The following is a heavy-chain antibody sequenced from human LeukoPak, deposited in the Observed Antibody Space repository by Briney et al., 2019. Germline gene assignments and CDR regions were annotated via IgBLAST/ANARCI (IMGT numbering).Heavy chain of an antibody. CDR1: GGSFSGYY. J-gene: IGHJ4*02. Sequence: SQTLSLTCAVYGGSFSGYYWSWIRQPPGKGLEWIGEINRSGSTNYNPSLKSRVTISVDTSKNQFSLKLSSVTAADTAVYYCARGRAPYYDFWSGYWYYFDYWGQGTLVTVSS. V-gene: IGHV4-34*01. CDR3: ARGRAPYYDFWSGYWYYFDY. D-gene: IGHD3-3*01. CDR2: INRSGST.